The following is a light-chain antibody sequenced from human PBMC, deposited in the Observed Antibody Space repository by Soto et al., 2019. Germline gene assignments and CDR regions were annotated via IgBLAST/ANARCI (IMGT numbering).Light chain of an antibody. CDR1: SSDVGGYNY. V-gene: IGLV2-8*01. J-gene: IGLJ2*01. Sequence: QSALTQPPSASGSPGQSVTFSCTGTSSDVGGYNYVSWHQQHPGKVPKLMIYEVNKRPSGVPDRFSGSKSGNTASLTVSGLLAEDEADYYCSSYADNNTVLFGGGTKRTVL. CDR3: SSYADNNTVL. CDR2: EVN.